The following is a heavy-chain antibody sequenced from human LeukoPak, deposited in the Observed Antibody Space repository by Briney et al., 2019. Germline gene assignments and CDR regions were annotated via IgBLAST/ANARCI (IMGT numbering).Heavy chain of an antibody. J-gene: IGHJ3*02. CDR1: AFTVSSNY. D-gene: IGHD1-26*01. Sequence: GRSLRLSCAASAFTVSSNYMSWGRQAPGKGLEWVSIIYSGGSTFYADSVKGRFTISRDNSKNTLYLQMNSLRAEDTAVYYCARGGSYLSAFDIWGQGTMVTVSS. V-gene: IGHV3-53*01. CDR2: IYSGGST. CDR3: ARGGSYLSAFDI.